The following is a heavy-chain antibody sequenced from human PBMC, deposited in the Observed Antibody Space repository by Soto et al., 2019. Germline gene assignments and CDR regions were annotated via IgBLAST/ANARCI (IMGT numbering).Heavy chain of an antibody. Sequence: SETLSLTYTVSGGSMSSSNWWNCVRQSPGKGLEWIGEAHHSGRTNYNPSLKSRVTISVDKSKNHFSLKLSSVTAADTAVYYCARSEATGLDYWGQGTLDTVSS. CDR3: ARSEATGLDY. D-gene: IGHD1-26*01. CDR2: AHHSGRT. CDR1: GGSMSSSNW. V-gene: IGHV4-4*02. J-gene: IGHJ4*02.